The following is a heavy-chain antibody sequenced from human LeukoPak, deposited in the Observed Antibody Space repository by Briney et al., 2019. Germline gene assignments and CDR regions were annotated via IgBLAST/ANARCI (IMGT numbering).Heavy chain of an antibody. CDR3: ARARTKYSGYDWAY. Sequence: GGSLGLSCVVSGFTFSDYYMNWVRQAPGKGLEWVSSIRSSSTIYYADSVKGRFTISRDNAKNSLYLQMYSLRAEDTAVYYCARARTKYSGYDWAYWGQGTLVTVSS. J-gene: IGHJ4*02. V-gene: IGHV3-69-1*02. CDR2: IRSSSTI. D-gene: IGHD5-12*01. CDR1: GFTFSDYY.